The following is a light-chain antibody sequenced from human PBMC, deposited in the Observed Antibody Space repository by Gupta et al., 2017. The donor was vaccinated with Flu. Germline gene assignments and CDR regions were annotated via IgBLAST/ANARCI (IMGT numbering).Light chain of an antibody. CDR3: QQYDSVPHT. Sequence: DIQMTQSPSSLSASVGDRVTITCQASQDISNFLNWYHQKPGKAPNLLIYDASKLEIGVPSRFSGSGSGTDFSFTINSLQPEDVGTYYCQQYDSVPHTFGHGTKVDVK. V-gene: IGKV1-33*01. J-gene: IGKJ3*01. CDR1: QDISNF. CDR2: DAS.